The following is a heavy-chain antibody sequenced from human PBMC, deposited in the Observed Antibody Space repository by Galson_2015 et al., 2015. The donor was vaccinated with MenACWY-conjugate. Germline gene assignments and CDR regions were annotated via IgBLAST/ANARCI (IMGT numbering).Heavy chain of an antibody. CDR1: GYSFTSYW. CDR2: IDPSDSYT. Sequence: QSGAEVKKPGESLKISCKGSGYSFTSYWISWVRQMPGKGLEWMGRIDPSDSYTNYSPSFQGHVTISAGKSISTAYLQWSSLKASDTAMYYCARISGSYYLPDYWGQGTLVTVSS. CDR3: ARISGSYYLPDY. D-gene: IGHD1-26*01. J-gene: IGHJ4*02. V-gene: IGHV5-10-1*01.